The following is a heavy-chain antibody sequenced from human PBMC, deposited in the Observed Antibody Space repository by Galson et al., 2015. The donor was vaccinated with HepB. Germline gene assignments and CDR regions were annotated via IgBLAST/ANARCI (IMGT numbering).Heavy chain of an antibody. CDR2: IVVGSGNT. CDR3: AAGFGSGYDYWDYYYYGMDV. CDR1: GFTFTSSA. V-gene: IGHV1-58*02. Sequence: VKVSCKASGFTFTSSAMQWVRQARGQRLEWIGWIVVGSGNTNYAQKFQERVTITRDMSTSTAYMELSSLRSEDTAVYYCAAGFGSGYDYWDYYYYGMDVWGQGTTVTVSS. J-gene: IGHJ6*02. D-gene: IGHD5-12*01.